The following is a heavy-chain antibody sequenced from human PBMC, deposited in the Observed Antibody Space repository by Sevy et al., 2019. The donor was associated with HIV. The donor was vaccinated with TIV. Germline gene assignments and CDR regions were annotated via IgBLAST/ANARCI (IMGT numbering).Heavy chain of an antibody. CDR1: GFSFYTYA. Sequence: WGSLRLSCPTSGFSFYTYAMTWVRQAPGKGLEWVASITDNGAKTFYADSVKGRFTISRDNSQSTLFLHMNSLRGDDTAVYFCAKTEYTSGWFYWGQRTLVTVSS. V-gene: IGHV3-23*01. CDR3: AKTEYTSGWFY. D-gene: IGHD6-19*01. J-gene: IGHJ4*02. CDR2: ITDNGAKT.